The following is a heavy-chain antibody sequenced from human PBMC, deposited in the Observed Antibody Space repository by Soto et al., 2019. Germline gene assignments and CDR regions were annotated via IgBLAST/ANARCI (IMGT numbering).Heavy chain of an antibody. CDR1: GGSINNNFW. Sequence: AETLSLTCAVSGGSINNNFWSWVRQPPGKGLEWVGEIYQTGSNNYNPTLRNRVNISVYKYKNQLSLEVDSVTAADTDFYYCVRGNDNYDFWNNWSLDPWGQGTLVTVSS. D-gene: IGHD3-3*01. J-gene: IGHJ5*02. CDR2: IYQTGSN. CDR3: VRGNDNYDFWNNWSLDP. V-gene: IGHV4-4*02.